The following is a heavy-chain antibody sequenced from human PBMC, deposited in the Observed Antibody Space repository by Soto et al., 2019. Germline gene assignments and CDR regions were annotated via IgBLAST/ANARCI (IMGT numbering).Heavy chain of an antibody. CDR2: IIGNGRII. J-gene: IGHJ4*02. CDR1: GFIFSDYY. D-gene: IGHD4-17*01. CDR3: ARDFDADSRTDFDY. V-gene: IGHV3-11*01. Sequence: QVQLVESGGGLVKPGGSLRLSCATSGFIFSDYYMHWIRQAPGKGLEWISYIIGNGRIIQYADSAKGRFTISMDNAQKSLYLQMNSLRAEDTARYFCARDFDADSRTDFDYLGQGTLGTVSA.